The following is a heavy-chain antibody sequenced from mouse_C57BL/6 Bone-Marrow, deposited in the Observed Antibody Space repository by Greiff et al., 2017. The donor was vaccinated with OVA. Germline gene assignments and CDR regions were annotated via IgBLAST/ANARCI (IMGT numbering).Heavy chain of an antibody. CDR3: GRGGFDV. CDR1: GISITTGNYR. V-gene: IGHV3-5*01. CDR2: LYYSGTI. J-gene: IGHJ1*03. Sequence: VQLQQSGPGLVKPSQTVFLPCTVTGISITTGNYRWSWLRQFPGNKLEWIGYLYYSGTITYTPSPTSRTTITSDTPKVQFFLEMNSLTAEDTATYYCGRGGFDVWGTGTTVTVSS.